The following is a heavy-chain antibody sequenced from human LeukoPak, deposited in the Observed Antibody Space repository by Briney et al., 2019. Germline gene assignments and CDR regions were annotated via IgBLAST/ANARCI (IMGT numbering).Heavy chain of an antibody. V-gene: IGHV1-8*01. CDR1: GYTFTNYD. D-gene: IGHD2-8*01. Sequence: ASVKVSCKASGYTFTNYDINWVRQATGEGLEWMGWMSPNSGKTGYAPKFQGRVTMTSNTSITTVYMELSSLTSEDTAVYFCGRGYALDYSGQGTLVTVSS. J-gene: IGHJ4*02. CDR2: MSPNSGKT. CDR3: GRGYALDY.